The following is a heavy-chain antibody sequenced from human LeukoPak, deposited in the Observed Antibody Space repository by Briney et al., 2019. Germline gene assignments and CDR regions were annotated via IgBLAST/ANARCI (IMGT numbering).Heavy chain of an antibody. CDR2: IMWNSGSI. J-gene: IGHJ4*02. D-gene: IGHD6-13*01. Sequence: GGSLRLSCAASGFTFDDYAMHWVRQAPGKGLEWVSGIMWNSGSIAYADSVKGRFTISRDNAKNSLYLQMNSLRAEDTALYYCAKDLAGSSSNSPFDCWGQGTLVTVSS. V-gene: IGHV3-9*01. CDR3: AKDLAGSSSNSPFDC. CDR1: GFTFDDYA.